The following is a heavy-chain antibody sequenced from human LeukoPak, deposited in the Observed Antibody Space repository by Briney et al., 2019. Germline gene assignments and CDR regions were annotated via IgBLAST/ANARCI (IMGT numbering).Heavy chain of an antibody. Sequence: GRSLRLSCAASGFTISSYGMHWVRQAPGKGLEWVAVISYDGSNKYYADSVKGRFTISRDNSKNTLYLQVNSLRAEDTAVYYCAKGSVVAAKGGGYYFDYWGQGTLVTVSS. CDR2: ISYDGSNK. CDR1: GFTISSYG. CDR3: AKGSVVAAKGGGYYFDY. D-gene: IGHD2-15*01. V-gene: IGHV3-30*18. J-gene: IGHJ4*02.